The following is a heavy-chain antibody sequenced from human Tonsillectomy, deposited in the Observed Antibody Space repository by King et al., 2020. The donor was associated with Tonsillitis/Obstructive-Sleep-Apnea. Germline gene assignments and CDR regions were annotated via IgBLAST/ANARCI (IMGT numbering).Heavy chain of an antibody. CDR2: ISPYNGDT. J-gene: IGHJ4*02. Sequence: SGAAVPPPGASVKVSCKASGYTFTSYGISWVRQAPGHGLEWMGWISPYNGDTNCAQKLQDRVTMTTGTSTRTAYMELRSLRSDDTAVYYCARDSMSHYYDSSAYYTFDYWGQGTLVTVSS. D-gene: IGHD3-22*01. CDR3: ARDSMSHYYDSSAYYTFDY. CDR1: GYTFTSYG. V-gene: IGHV1-18*01.